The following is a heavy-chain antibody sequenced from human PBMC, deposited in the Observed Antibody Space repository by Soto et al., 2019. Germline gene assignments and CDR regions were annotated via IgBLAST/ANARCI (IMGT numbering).Heavy chain of an antibody. J-gene: IGHJ6*02. V-gene: IGHV1-18*01. Sequence: QVQVVQSGDEVKKPGASVKVSCKASGYTFTNYGFSWVRQAPRQGLEWMGWISGYNGNTKYAEKFQGRVTMTTVTSTRTALMDLRSLRSDDTAVYYCAREGQAPYYYYGMDVWGQGTAVTVSS. CDR1: GYTFTNYG. CDR2: ISGYNGNT. CDR3: AREGQAPYYYYGMDV.